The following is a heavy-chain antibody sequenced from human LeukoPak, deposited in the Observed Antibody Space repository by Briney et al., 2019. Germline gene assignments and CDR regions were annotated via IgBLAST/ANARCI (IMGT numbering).Heavy chain of an antibody. J-gene: IGHJ4*02. V-gene: IGHV1-46*01. CDR1: GYTFTSYS. D-gene: IGHD4-17*01. Sequence: ASVKVPCKASGYTFTSYSMHWVRQAPGQGLEWMGIINPSVGSTTYAQRFQGRVTLTRDTSTSTAHMELSSLRFEDTAVYYCAREATVPDHWGQGTLVTVSS. CDR2: INPSVGST. CDR3: AREATVPDH.